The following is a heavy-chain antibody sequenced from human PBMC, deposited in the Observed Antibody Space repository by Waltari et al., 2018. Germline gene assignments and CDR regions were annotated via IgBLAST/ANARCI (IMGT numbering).Heavy chain of an antibody. Sequence: EVQLLESGGGLVQPGGSLRLSCAASGFTFSSYAMSWVRPAPGKGLEWVSAISGSGGSTYYADSVKGRFTISRDNSKNTLYLQMNSLRAEDTAVYYCAKDLSGSSWLRHFDYWGQGTLVTVSS. CDR3: AKDLSGSSWLRHFDY. V-gene: IGHV3-23*01. CDR1: GFTFSSYA. CDR2: ISGSGGST. D-gene: IGHD6-13*01. J-gene: IGHJ4*02.